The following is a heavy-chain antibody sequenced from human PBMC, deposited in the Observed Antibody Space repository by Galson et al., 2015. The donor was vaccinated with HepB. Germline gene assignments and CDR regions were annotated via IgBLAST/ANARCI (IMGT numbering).Heavy chain of an antibody. D-gene: IGHD2-15*01. CDR1: GGSVSSGSYY. Sequence: SETLSLTCTVSGGSVSSGSYYWTWIRRPPGKGLEWIGTMYYSGSTNYNPSLESRVTISVDRSKNQFSLKVRSVTAADTAVYYCARGGYSSGSLGFDYWGQGTLVTVSS. J-gene: IGHJ4*02. V-gene: IGHV4-61*01. CDR2: MYYSGST. CDR3: ARGGYSSGSLGFDY.